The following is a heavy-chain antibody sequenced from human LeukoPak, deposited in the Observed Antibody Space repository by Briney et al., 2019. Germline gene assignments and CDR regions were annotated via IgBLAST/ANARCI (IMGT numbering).Heavy chain of an antibody. D-gene: IGHD6-13*01. V-gene: IGHV1-2*02. CDR2: INPNSGGT. J-gene: IGHJ4*02. Sequence: GASVKVSCKASGYTFTGYYMHWVRQAPGQGLEWMGWINPNSGGTNYAQKFQGRVTMTRDTPISTAYMELSRLRSDDTAVYYCAREAPRSIAAALGYWGQGTLVTVSS. CDR1: GYTFTGYY. CDR3: AREAPRSIAAALGY.